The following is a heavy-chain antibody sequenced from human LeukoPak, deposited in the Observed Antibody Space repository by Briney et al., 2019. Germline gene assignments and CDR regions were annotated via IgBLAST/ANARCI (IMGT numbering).Heavy chain of an antibody. D-gene: IGHD4-17*01. Sequence: PSQTLSLTCTVSGGSISSGSYYWSWIRQPAGKGLEWIGRIYTSGSTNYNPSLKSRVTISVDTSKNQFSLKLSSVTAADTAVYYCAREGYGDYARISGFDYWGQGTLVTVSS. CDR3: AREGYGDYARISGFDY. J-gene: IGHJ4*02. V-gene: IGHV4-61*02. CDR2: IYTSGST. CDR1: GGSISSGSYY.